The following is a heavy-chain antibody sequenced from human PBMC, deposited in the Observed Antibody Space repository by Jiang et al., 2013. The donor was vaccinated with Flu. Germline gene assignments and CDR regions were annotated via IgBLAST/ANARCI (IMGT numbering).Heavy chain of an antibody. J-gene: IGHJ4*02. CDR1: GGSIGNYY. V-gene: IGHV4-59*01. CDR2: INYSGST. D-gene: IGHD1-26*01. CDR3: ARSSRGSYDF. Sequence: GLVKPSETLSLTCTVSGGSIGNYYWSWIRQPPGKGLEWIGYINYSGSTNYNPSLKSRVTISVDTSKNQFSLNLSSVTAADTAVYYCARSSRGSYDFWGQGTLVTVSS.